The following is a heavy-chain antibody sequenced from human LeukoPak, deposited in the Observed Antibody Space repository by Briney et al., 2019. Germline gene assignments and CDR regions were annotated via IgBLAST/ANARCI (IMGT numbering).Heavy chain of an antibody. D-gene: IGHD6-13*01. V-gene: IGHV4-39*07. Sequence: PSETLSLTCTVSGGSFSSSSYYWGWIRQPPGKGLEWIGSIYYSGSTYYNPSLKSRVTISVDTSKNQFSLKLSSVTAADTAVYYCARGDLAAAGTATVYYMDVWGKGTTVTVSS. CDR3: ARGDLAAAGTATVYYMDV. CDR2: IYYSGST. CDR1: GGSFSSSSYY. J-gene: IGHJ6*03.